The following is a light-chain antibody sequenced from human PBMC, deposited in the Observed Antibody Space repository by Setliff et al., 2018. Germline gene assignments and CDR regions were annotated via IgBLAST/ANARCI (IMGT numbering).Light chain of an antibody. V-gene: IGLV3-21*03. CDR2: DDS. Sequence: SYELTQPPSVPVAPGKTARITCGGNDIESKNVHWYQQKPGQAPVLVVYDDSDRPSGISERFSGSNSGNTATLTISSVEAGDEADYYCQVWDSSGDPWVFGGGTKVTVL. CDR1: DIESKN. J-gene: IGLJ3*02. CDR3: QVWDSSGDPWV.